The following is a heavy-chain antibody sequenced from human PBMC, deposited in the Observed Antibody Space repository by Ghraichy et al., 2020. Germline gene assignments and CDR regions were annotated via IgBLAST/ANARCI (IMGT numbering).Heavy chain of an antibody. CDR3: ASSAVAGTFGLDY. D-gene: IGHD6-19*01. CDR1: GFTVSSNY. Sequence: GGSLRLSCAASGFTVSSNYMSWVRQAPGKGLEWVSVIFGGGNTYYADSVKGRFTISRDNSKNTLFLQMNSLRAEDTAVYYCASSAVAGTFGLDYWGQGTLVTVSS. J-gene: IGHJ4*02. V-gene: IGHV3-53*01. CDR2: IFGGGNT.